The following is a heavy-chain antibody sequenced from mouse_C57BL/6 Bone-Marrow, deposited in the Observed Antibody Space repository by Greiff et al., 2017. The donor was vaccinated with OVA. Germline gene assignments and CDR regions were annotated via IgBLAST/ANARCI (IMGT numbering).Heavy chain of an antibody. Sequence: QVQLQQSGAELVRPGASVTLSCKASGYTFTDYEMHWVKQTPVHGLEWIGAIDPETGGTAYNQKFKGQAILTADKSSSTGYMELRSLTSEDSAVYYCTRGYSNCYAMDYWGQGTSVTVSS. V-gene: IGHV1-15*01. J-gene: IGHJ4*01. CDR2: IDPETGGT. CDR1: GYTFTDYE. CDR3: TRGYSNCYAMDY. D-gene: IGHD2-5*01.